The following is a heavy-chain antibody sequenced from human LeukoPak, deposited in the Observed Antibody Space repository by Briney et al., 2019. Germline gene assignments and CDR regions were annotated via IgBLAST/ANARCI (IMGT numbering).Heavy chain of an antibody. CDR1: GSSISSYY. D-gene: IGHD3-10*01. CDR2: IFYSGTT. CDR3: ARGLYNKLLFGELLAENWFDP. V-gene: IGHV4-59*01. J-gene: IGHJ5*02. Sequence: SETLSLTCTVSGSSISSYYWSWIRQPPGKGLEWIGFIFYSGTTNYNPSLKSRVTISVDTSKNQFSLKLSSVTAADTAVYYCARGLYNKLLFGELLAENWFDPWGQGTLVTVSS.